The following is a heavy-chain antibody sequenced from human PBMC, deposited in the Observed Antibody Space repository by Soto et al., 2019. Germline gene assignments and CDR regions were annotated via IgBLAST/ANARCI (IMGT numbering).Heavy chain of an antibody. Sequence: GGSLRLSCAASGFTFSSYSMNWVRQAPGKGLEWVSSISSSSSYIYYADSVKGRFTISRDNAKNSLYLQMNSLRAEDTAVYYCARDLDPRAYDFHTGLGNYWGQGTLVTVSS. J-gene: IGHJ4*02. CDR3: ARDLDPRAYDFHTGLGNY. D-gene: IGHD3-3*01. CDR1: GFTFSSYS. CDR2: ISSSSSYI. V-gene: IGHV3-21*01.